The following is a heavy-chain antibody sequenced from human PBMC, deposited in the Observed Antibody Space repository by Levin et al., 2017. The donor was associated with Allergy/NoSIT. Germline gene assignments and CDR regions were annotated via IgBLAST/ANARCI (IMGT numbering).Heavy chain of an antibody. J-gene: IGHJ3*02. V-gene: IGHV3-11*01. CDR3: ARYRRLHGHDAFDI. CDR2: ISGSGTII. Sequence: SGGSLRLSCEASGFTFSDYYMSWIRQAPGKGLEWVAYISGSGTIIYYADSLKGRITISRDNAKKSLYLQMNSLRAEDTALYYCARYRRLHGHDAFDIWGQGTMVTVSS. CDR1: GFTFSDYY. D-gene: IGHD5/OR15-5a*01.